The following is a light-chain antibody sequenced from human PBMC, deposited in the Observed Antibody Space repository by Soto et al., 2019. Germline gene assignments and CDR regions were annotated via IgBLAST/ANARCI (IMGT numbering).Light chain of an antibody. CDR3: QQYGNSFVG. V-gene: IGKV3-20*01. Sequence: EIVLTQSPGTPSLSPGERATLSCRASQSVSSTYLAWYQHRPGQAPRLLIYGASSRATGIPDRFSGSGSGTDFTLIISRLEPEDFAVYYCQQYGNSFVGFGQGTKVEIK. CDR1: QSVSSTY. J-gene: IGKJ1*01. CDR2: GAS.